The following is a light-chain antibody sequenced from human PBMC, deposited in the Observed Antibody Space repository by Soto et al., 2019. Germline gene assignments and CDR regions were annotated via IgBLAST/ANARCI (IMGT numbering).Light chain of an antibody. J-gene: IGKJ2*01. CDR1: PSISSW. Sequence: DIQMTQSPSTLSASVGDRVTITCRASPSISSWLAWYQQKPGKAPKLLIYDASSLESGVPSRFSGSGSGTEFTLTISSLQPDDFATYYCQQYNSYPYTFGQGNKLEIK. V-gene: IGKV1-5*01. CDR3: QQYNSYPYT. CDR2: DAS.